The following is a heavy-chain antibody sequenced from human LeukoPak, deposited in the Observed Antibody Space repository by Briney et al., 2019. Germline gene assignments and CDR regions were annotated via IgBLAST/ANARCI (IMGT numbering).Heavy chain of an antibody. CDR3: AGVVGATNGDY. CDR2: ISGSGGST. Sequence: EGSLRLSCAASGFTFSSYAMSWVRQAPGKGLEWVSAISGSGGSTYYADSVKGRFTISRDNSKNTLYLQMNSLRAEDTAVYYCAGVVGATNGDYWGQGTLVTVSS. D-gene: IGHD1-26*01. J-gene: IGHJ4*02. CDR1: GFTFSSYA. V-gene: IGHV3-23*01.